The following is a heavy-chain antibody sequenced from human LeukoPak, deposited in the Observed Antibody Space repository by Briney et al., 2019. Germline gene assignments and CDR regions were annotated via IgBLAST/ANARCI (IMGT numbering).Heavy chain of an antibody. CDR1: GFTFSSYA. Sequence: GGTLRLSCAASGFTFSSYAMSWVRQAPGKGLEWVSTIRGSGGSTYYADSVRGRFTISRDNSRSTLFLQMNSLRAEDTAIYYCATYRQVMLPFESWGQGTLVTVSS. J-gene: IGHJ4*02. CDR2: IRGSGGST. CDR3: ATYRQVMLPFES. D-gene: IGHD5-18*01. V-gene: IGHV3-23*01.